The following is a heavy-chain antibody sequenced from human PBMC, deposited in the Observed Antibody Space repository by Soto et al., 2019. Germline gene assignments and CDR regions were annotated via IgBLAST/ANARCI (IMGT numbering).Heavy chain of an antibody. Sequence: SVKVSCKASGGTFSSYAISWVRQAPGQGLEWMGGIIPIFGTANYAQKFQGRVTITADESTSTAYMELSSLRSEDTAVYYFARDLRAPIAAAGTGAFDIWGQGTMVTVSS. J-gene: IGHJ3*02. D-gene: IGHD6-13*01. V-gene: IGHV1-69*13. CDR3: ARDLRAPIAAAGTGAFDI. CDR2: IIPIFGTA. CDR1: GGTFSSYA.